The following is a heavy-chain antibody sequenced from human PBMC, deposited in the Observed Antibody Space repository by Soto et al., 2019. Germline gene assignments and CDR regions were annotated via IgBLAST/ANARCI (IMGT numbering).Heavy chain of an antibody. CDR3: ARRRYGDY. CDR2: ISAHNDNT. D-gene: IGHD1-1*01. CDR1: GYTFTSYG. V-gene: IGHV1-18*01. J-gene: IGHJ4*02. Sequence: QVHLVQSGAEVRKPGASVKVSCKGSGYTFTSYGIAWVRQAPGQGLEWMGWISAHNDNTNYAQKVQGRVTVTRDTSTSTAYMEPRNLRPDDTAVYYGARRRYGDYWGQGALVTVSS.